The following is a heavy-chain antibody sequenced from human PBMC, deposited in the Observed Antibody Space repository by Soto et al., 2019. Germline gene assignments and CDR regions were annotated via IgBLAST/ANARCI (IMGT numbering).Heavy chain of an antibody. CDR3: ARDPVMVRGVINYFDY. J-gene: IGHJ4*02. Sequence: PGGSLRLSCAASGFTLSSYSMNWVRQAPGKGLEWVSSISSSSSYIYYADSVKGRFTISRDNAKNSLYLQMNSLRAEDTAVYYCARDPVMVRGVINYFDYWGQGTLVTVSS. CDR2: ISSSSSYI. CDR1: GFTLSSYS. D-gene: IGHD3-10*01. V-gene: IGHV3-21*01.